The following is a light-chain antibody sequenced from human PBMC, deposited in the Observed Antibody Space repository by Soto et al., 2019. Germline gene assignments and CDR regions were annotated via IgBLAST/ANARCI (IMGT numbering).Light chain of an antibody. V-gene: IGKV3-20*01. J-gene: IGKJ5*01. CDR1: QSVGRDY. CDR2: DAS. Sequence: EIVLTQSPGTLSLSPGERATLSCRASQSVGRDYLAWFQHKPGQAPRLLIHDASRRATGIPDRFSGSGSGTDFTLTINRLEPEDFAIYYCQQYAYSPITFGQGSRVDMK. CDR3: QQYAYSPIT.